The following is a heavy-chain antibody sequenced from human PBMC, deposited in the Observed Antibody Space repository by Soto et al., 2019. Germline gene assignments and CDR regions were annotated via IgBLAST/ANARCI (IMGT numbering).Heavy chain of an antibody. CDR3: ARLLTTPYYFDY. Sequence: QVQLQESGPGLVKPSETLSLTCTVSGGSISSYYWSWILQPPGKGLEWIGYIYYSGSTNYNPSLKSRVTISVDTSKNQFSLKLSSGTAADAAVYYCARLLTTPYYFDYWGQGTLVTVSS. D-gene: IGHD4-4*01. CDR2: IYYSGST. J-gene: IGHJ4*02. CDR1: GGSISSYY. V-gene: IGHV4-59*08.